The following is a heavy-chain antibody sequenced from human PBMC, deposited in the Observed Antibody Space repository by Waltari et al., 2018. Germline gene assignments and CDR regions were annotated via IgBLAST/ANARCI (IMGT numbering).Heavy chain of an antibody. Sequence: EVQLVESRGVLAQPGGSLRLSCAASGFPFSTYWMHWVRQAPGKGLVWVSRINSDGSSISYADSVKGRFTISRDNAKNTLYLQMNSLRAEDTAVYYCARWRFCRSTTCLYGMDVWGQGTTVTVSS. CDR1: GFPFSTYW. V-gene: IGHV3-74*01. D-gene: IGHD2-2*01. J-gene: IGHJ6*02. CDR2: INSDGSSI. CDR3: ARWRFCRSTTCLYGMDV.